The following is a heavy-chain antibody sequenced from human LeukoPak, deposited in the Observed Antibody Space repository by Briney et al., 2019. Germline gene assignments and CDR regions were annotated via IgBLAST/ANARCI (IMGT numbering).Heavy chain of an antibody. V-gene: IGHV1-69*13. CDR3: AREDYSGSYSGVDY. J-gene: IGHJ4*02. D-gene: IGHD1-26*01. Sequence: SVKVSCKASGGTFISYAISWVRQAPGQGLEWMGGIIPIFGTANYAQKFQGRVTITADESTSTAYMELSSLRSEDTAVYYCAREDYSGSYSGVDYWGQGTLVTVSS. CDR2: IIPIFGTA. CDR1: GGTFISYA.